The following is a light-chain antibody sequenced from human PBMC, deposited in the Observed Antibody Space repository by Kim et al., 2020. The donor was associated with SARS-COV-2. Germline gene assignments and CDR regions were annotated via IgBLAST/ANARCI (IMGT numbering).Light chain of an antibody. V-gene: IGLV6-57*03. CDR2: EDD. Sequence: GQPVTISGTRSRGSVDDNYVQWYQQRPGGVPTTVIYEDDQRPSGVSARFSGSIDNSSNSASLTISGLKTEDEADYYCQSYNRSNVVFGGGTQLTVL. CDR3: QSYNRSNVV. J-gene: IGLJ2*01. CDR1: RGSVDDNY.